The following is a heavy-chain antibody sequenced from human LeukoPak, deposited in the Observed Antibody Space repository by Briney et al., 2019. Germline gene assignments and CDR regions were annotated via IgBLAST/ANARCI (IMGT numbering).Heavy chain of an antibody. V-gene: IGHV5-51*01. CDR1: GYRFNNYW. D-gene: IGHD6-19*01. J-gene: IGHJ4*02. CDR2: IYPGDSDT. CDR3: ARVTPWRSGWYVFDY. Sequence: GESLKISCKGSGYRFNNYWIGWVRQMPGKGLEWMGIIYPGDSDTRYSPSFQGQVTISADKSISTAYLQWSSLKASDTAMYYCARVTPWRSGWYVFDYWGQGTLVTVSS.